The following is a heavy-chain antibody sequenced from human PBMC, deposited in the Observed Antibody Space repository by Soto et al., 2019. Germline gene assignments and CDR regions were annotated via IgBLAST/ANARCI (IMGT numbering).Heavy chain of an antibody. Sequence: GGSLRLSCAASGFTFSSYSMNWVRQAPGKGLEWVSSISSSSSYIYYADSVKGRFTISRDNAKNSLYLQMNSLRAEDTAVYYCARDVPPITMVRGVIDYWGQGTLVTVSS. CDR2: ISSSSSYI. D-gene: IGHD3-10*01. CDR1: GFTFSSYS. J-gene: IGHJ4*02. CDR3: ARDVPPITMVRGVIDY. V-gene: IGHV3-21*01.